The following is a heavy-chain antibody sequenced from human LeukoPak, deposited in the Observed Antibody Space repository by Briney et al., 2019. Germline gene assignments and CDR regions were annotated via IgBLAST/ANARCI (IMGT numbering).Heavy chain of an antibody. CDR2: MNPNCGNT. Sequence: ASVKVSCKASGYTFTSHDINWVRQGTGQGLEWMGWMNPNCGNTGYAQKFQGRVTMTRNTSISTAYMELSSLRSEDTAVYYCARRGRGKLWFRELLYGVGTKNWFDPWGQGTLVTVSS. J-gene: IGHJ5*02. D-gene: IGHD3-10*01. CDR3: ARRGRGKLWFRELLYGVGTKNWFDP. V-gene: IGHV1-8*01. CDR1: GYTFTSHD.